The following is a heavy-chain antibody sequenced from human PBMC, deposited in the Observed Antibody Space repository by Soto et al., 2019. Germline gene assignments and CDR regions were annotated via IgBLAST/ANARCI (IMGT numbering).Heavy chain of an antibody. CDR1: GFTFSSYG. J-gene: IGHJ4*02. CDR3: ARDRGSGWLYFDY. CDR2: IWYDGSNK. D-gene: IGHD6-19*01. Sequence: GGSLRLSCAASGFTFSSYGMHWVRQAPGKGLEWVAVIWYDGSNKYYADSVKGRFTISRDNSKNTLYLQMNSLRAEDMVVYYCARDRGSGWLYFDYWGQGTLVTVSS. V-gene: IGHV3-33*01.